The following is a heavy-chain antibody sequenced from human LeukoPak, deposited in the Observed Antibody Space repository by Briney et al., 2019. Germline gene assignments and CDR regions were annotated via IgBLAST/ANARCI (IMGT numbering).Heavy chain of an antibody. CDR3: ASQAEYCSSTSCPGGPFDY. CDR2: IIPIFGTA. J-gene: IGHJ4*02. Sequence: SSVKVSCKTSGGTFSSYAISWVRQAPGRGLEWMGGIIPIFGTANYAQKFQGRVAITADESTSTAYMELSSLRSEDTAVYYCASQAEYCSSTSCPGGPFDYWGQGTPVTVSS. D-gene: IGHD2-2*01. V-gene: IGHV1-69*01. CDR1: GGTFSSYA.